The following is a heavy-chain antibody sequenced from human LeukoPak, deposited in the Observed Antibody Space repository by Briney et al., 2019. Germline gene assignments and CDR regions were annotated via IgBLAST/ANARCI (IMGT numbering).Heavy chain of an antibody. CDR2: IYYSGST. V-gene: IGHV4-59*08. D-gene: IGHD4-17*01. Sequence: SETLSLTCTVSGGSISSYYWSWIRQPPGKGLEWIGYIYYSGSTNYNPSLKSRVTISVDTSKNQFSLKLSSVTAADTAVYYCARRVGRLKDHGDYYNWFDPWGQGTLVTVSS. CDR1: GGSISSYY. CDR3: ARRVGRLKDHGDYYNWFDP. J-gene: IGHJ5*02.